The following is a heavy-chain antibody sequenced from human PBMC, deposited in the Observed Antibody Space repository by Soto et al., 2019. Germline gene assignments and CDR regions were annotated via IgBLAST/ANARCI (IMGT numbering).Heavy chain of an antibody. V-gene: IGHV4-39*01. D-gene: IGHD3-9*01. Sequence: QLQESGPGLAKPSETLSLTCTVSGASISDSTYYWGWIRQAAGKGLEWIGSVDYSAITYYNPSLKSRLSISVDSSETHFSLRLSSVTAADTALYYCVRHRVSDIWTGAFDPWGQGVRVTVSS. CDR3: VRHRVSDIWTGAFDP. CDR1: GASISDSTYY. J-gene: IGHJ5*02. CDR2: VDYSAIT.